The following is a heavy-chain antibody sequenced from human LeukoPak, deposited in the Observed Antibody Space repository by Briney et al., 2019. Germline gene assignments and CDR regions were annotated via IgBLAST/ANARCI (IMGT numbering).Heavy chain of an antibody. V-gene: IGHV4-39*07. J-gene: IGHJ3*02. D-gene: IGHD6-19*01. CDR3: ARDRARGWYNAFDI. Sequence: SETLSLTCTVSGGSISSNSYYWGWIRQPPGKGLEWIGSIYYSGSTYYNPSLKSRVTISVDTSKNQFSLKLSSVTAADTAVYYCARDRARGWYNAFDIWGQGTMVTVSS. CDR2: IYYSGST. CDR1: GGSISSNSYY.